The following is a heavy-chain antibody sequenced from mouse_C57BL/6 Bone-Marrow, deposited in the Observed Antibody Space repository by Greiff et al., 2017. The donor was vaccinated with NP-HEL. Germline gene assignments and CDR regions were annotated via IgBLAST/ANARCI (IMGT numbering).Heavy chain of an antibody. Sequence: EVKVVESGGGLVQPGGSLKLSCAASGFTFSDYYMYWVRQTPEKRLEWVAYISNGGGSTYYPDTVKGRFTISRDNAKNTLYLQMSRLKSEDTAMYYCARHESRGFYAMDYWGQGTSVTVSS. CDR3: ARHESRGFYAMDY. CDR2: ISNGGGST. J-gene: IGHJ4*01. D-gene: IGHD1-1*01. CDR1: GFTFSDYY. V-gene: IGHV5-12*01.